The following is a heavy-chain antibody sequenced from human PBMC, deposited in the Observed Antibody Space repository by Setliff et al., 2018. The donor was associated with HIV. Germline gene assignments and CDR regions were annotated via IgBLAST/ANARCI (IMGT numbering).Heavy chain of an antibody. V-gene: IGHV3-48*04. J-gene: IGHJ4*02. Sequence: PGGSLRLSCAASGFTFSSYSMNWVRQAPGKGLDWVSYTSSSGATIYYADSVKGRFTISRDNTRSTLYLQMNRLRVEDTAVYYCVRGPQFRPHWGQGTLVTVSS. CDR3: VRGPQFRPH. CDR1: GFTFSSYS. CDR2: TSSSGATI.